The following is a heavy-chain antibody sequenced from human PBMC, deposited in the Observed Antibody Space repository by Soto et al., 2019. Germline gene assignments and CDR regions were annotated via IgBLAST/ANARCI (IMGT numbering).Heavy chain of an antibody. D-gene: IGHD3-10*01. CDR2: IYWNDGK. J-gene: IGHJ6*02. V-gene: IGHV2-5*01. Sequence: QITLKESGPPLVKPTQTLTLTCTFSGFSLSTSGVGVGWIRQPPGKALEWLALIYWNDGKCYRPSLQSGLTITTDTSKIQEVLTMTNMDTVDTATYYCAPMYYYGSGSYCTNYYYGMDVWGQGTTVTVSS. CDR1: GFSLSTSGVG. CDR3: APMYYYGSGSYCTNYYYGMDV.